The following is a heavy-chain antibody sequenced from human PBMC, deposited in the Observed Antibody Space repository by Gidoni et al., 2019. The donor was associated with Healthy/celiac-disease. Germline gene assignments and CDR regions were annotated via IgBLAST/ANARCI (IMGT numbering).Heavy chain of an antibody. D-gene: IGHD2-21*02. CDR3: ATYVGAGDGGNSDDAFDI. J-gene: IGHJ3*02. Sequence: QVQLVQSGAEVKKPGSSVKVSCKASGGTFSSYAISWVRQAPGQGLEWMGGIIPLFGTANYAQKFQGRVTITADESTSTAYMELSSLRSEDTAVYYCATYVGAGDGGNSDDAFDIWGQGTMVTVSS. V-gene: IGHV1-69*01. CDR1: GGTFSSYA. CDR2: IIPLFGTA.